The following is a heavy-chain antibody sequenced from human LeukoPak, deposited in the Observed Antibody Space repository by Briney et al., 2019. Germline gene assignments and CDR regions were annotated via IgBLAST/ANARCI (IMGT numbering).Heavy chain of an antibody. CDR1: GFTFSSYS. J-gene: IGHJ4*02. CDR2: ISSSSSYI. D-gene: IGHD1-26*01. Sequence: GALRLSCAASGFTFSSYSMNWVRQAPGKGLEWVSSISSSSSYIYYADSVKGRFTISRDNAKNSLYLQMNSLRAEDTAVYYCARDKIVGATHFDSWGQGTLVTVSS. V-gene: IGHV3-21*01. CDR3: ARDKIVGATHFDS.